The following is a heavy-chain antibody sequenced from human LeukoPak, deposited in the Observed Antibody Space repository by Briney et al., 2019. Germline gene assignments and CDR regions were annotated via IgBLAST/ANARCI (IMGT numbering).Heavy chain of an antibody. CDR2: IYTSGST. D-gene: IGHD3-9*01. J-gene: IGHJ4*02. CDR3: ARGRYYDILTGYYEWGALDY. V-gene: IGHV4-4*07. CDR1: GGSISSYY. Sequence: SETLSLTCTVSGGSISSYYWSWIRQPAGKGLEWIGRIYTSGSTNYNPSLKSRVAMSVDTSKNQFSLKLSSVTAADTAVYYCARGRYYDILTGYYEWGALDYWGQGTLVTVSS.